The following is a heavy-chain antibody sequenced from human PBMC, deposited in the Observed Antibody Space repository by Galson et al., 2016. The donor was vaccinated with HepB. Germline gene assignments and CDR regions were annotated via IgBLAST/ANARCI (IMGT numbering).Heavy chain of an antibody. CDR3: ASDVVEYFQH. Sequence: SVKVSCKASGGTFSSDALSWVRQAPGQGLEWLGGIIPIFGTANCAQKFQDRVTITADESTSTVYMELSSLRSEDTAIYYCASDVVEYFQHWGQGTLVTVSS. CDR2: IIPIFGTA. V-gene: IGHV1-69*13. J-gene: IGHJ1*01. CDR1: GGTFSSDA.